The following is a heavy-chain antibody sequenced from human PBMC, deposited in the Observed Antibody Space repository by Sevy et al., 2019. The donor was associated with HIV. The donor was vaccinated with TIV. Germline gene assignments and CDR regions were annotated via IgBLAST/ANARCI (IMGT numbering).Heavy chain of an antibody. J-gene: IGHJ6*02. CDR2: IYASGSPI. V-gene: IGHV3-48*03. CDR1: GFTFRSYE. Sequence: GGSLRLSCEGSGFTFRSYEMNWVRQAPGKGLEWISYIYASGSPIYYSDSVRGRFTISRDDAKNSLYLQMDDLRVDDTATYYCARKVGCYYYYGMDVWGQGTTVTVSS. CDR3: ARKVGCYYYYGMDV.